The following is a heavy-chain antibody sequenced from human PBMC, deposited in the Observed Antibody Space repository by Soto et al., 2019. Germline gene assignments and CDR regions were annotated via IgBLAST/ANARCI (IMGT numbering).Heavy chain of an antibody. Sequence: GASVKVSCKASGGTFSSYAISWVRQAPGQGLEWMGGIIPIFGTANYAQKFQGRVTITADESTSTAYMELSSLRSEDTAVYYCARDLGNVDTAMVTGSFDYWGQGTLVTVSS. CDR1: GGTFSSYA. J-gene: IGHJ4*02. V-gene: IGHV1-69*13. D-gene: IGHD5-18*01. CDR3: ARDLGNVDTAMVTGSFDY. CDR2: IIPIFGTA.